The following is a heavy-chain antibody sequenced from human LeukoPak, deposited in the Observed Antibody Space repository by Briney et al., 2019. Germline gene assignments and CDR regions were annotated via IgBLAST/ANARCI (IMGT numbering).Heavy chain of an antibody. CDR3: ARAVYDYIWGSYRFDY. CDR2: IYYSGST. J-gene: IGHJ4*02. D-gene: IGHD3-16*02. Sequence: PSETLSLTCTVSGGSISSGGYYWSWIRQHPGKGLEWIGFIYYSGSTYYNPSLKSRVTFSVDTSENQFSLKLSSVNAADTAVYYCARAVYDYIWGSYRFDYWGQGTLVTVSS. CDR1: GGSISSGGYY. V-gene: IGHV4-31*03.